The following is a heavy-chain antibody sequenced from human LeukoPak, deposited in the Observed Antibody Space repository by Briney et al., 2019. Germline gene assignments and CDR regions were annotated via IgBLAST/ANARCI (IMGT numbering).Heavy chain of an antibody. D-gene: IGHD3-10*01. CDR2: ISSSSSYI. Sequence: GGSLRLSCAASGFTFSSYSMNWVRQAPGKGLEWVSSISSSSSYIYYADSVKGRFTISRDNAKNSLYPQMNSLRAEDTAVYYCARETGTRGFYYGMDVWGQGTTVTVSS. CDR1: GFTFSSYS. J-gene: IGHJ6*02. V-gene: IGHV3-21*01. CDR3: ARETGTRGFYYGMDV.